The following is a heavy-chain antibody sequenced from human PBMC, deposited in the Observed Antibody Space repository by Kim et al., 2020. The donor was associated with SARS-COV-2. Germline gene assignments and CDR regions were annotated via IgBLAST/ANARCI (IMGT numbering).Heavy chain of an antibody. CDR3: ARSPPPYYYDSSGLWGGGYFQH. Sequence: SETLSLTCTVSGGSISSYYWSWIRQPPGKGLEWIGYIYYSGSTNYNPSLKSRVTISVDTSKNQFSLKLSSVTAADTAVYYCARSPPPYYYDSSGLWGGGYFQHWGQGTLVTVSS. D-gene: IGHD3-22*01. J-gene: IGHJ1*01. V-gene: IGHV4-59*13. CDR1: GGSISSYY. CDR2: IYYSGST.